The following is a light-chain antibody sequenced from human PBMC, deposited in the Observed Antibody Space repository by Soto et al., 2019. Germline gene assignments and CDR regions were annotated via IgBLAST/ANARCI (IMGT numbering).Light chain of an antibody. CDR1: QNINSW. CDR3: QHYKMYSPWT. CDR2: EAS. Sequence: DIHMTQSPSTLSASVGDRVTITCRASQNINSWLAWYQQKPGKAPKLLIYEASTLERGVPSRFSGSGSGTEFTLTISSLQPDDFATYYCQHYKMYSPWTFGQGTKVDI. J-gene: IGKJ1*01. V-gene: IGKV1-5*03.